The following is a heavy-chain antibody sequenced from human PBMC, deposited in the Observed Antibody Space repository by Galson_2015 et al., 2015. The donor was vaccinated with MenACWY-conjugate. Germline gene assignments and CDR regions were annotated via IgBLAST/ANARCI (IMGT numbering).Heavy chain of an antibody. V-gene: IGHV5-51*01. J-gene: IGHJ6*02. CDR1: GYSFTNYW. Sequence: QSGAEVKKPGESLKISCTGSGYSFTNYWIGWVRQMPGKGLEWMGLISPGDSNIRYSPPFQGQVTISADKSISTAYLQWYSLKASDTAIYYCARHPSGGRGMDVWGQGTTITVSS. D-gene: IGHD1-26*01. CDR3: ARHPSGGRGMDV. CDR2: ISPGDSNI.